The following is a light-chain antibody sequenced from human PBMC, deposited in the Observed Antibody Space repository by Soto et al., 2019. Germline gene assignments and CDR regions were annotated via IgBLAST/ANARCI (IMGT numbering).Light chain of an antibody. CDR3: QQYGSSPPYT. J-gene: IGKJ2*01. CDR2: GAS. Sequence: EIVLTQSPGTLSLSPGERATLSCRASQSVSSSYLAWYQQKPGQAPRLLIYGASTRATGIPARFSGSGSGTYFTLTISSLEPEDFAVYYCQQYGSSPPYTFGQGTKLEIK. CDR1: QSVSSSY. V-gene: IGKV3-20*01.